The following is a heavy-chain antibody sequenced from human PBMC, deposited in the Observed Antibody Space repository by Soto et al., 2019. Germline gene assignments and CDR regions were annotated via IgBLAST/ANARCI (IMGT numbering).Heavy chain of an antibody. Sequence: ESGGALVQPGGSLRLSCAASGFTFTSYWMNWVRQAPGRGLEWVANIKQDGSETFYVDSVKGRFTISRDDANKSLYLQMNSLRAEDTAVYYCARVRRDGNTGYAMDVWGQGTTVTVSS. CDR1: GFTFTSYW. CDR3: ARVRRDGNTGYAMDV. D-gene: IGHD3-16*01. V-gene: IGHV3-7*03. J-gene: IGHJ6*02. CDR2: IKQDGSET.